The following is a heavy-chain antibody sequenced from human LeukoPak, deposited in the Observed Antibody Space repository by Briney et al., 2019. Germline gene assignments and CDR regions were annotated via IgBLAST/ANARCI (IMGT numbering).Heavy chain of an antibody. D-gene: IGHD1-7*01. Sequence: SVKVSCKTCGGTFINLPISWVRQAPGQGLEWMGGIVPVFGTAKYAQKFQGRVTITADESTSASYMEVTGLTSEDTAVYYCARDGLAITGTMGYFDSWGQGTLVTVSS. CDR2: IVPVFGTA. CDR1: GGTFINLP. V-gene: IGHV1-69*01. CDR3: ARDGLAITGTMGYFDS. J-gene: IGHJ4*02.